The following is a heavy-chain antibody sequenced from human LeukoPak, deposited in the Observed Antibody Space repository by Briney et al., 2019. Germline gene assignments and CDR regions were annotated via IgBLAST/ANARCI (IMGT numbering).Heavy chain of an antibody. D-gene: IGHD6-19*01. CDR1: GGTFSSYA. Sequence: SVKVSCKASGGTFSSYAISWVRQAPEQGLEWMGGIIPIFGTANYAQKFQGRVTITADESTSTAYMELSSLRSEDTAVYYCARPYSSGWTHFDYWGQGTLVTVSS. J-gene: IGHJ4*02. CDR3: ARPYSSGWTHFDY. V-gene: IGHV1-69*13. CDR2: IIPIFGTA.